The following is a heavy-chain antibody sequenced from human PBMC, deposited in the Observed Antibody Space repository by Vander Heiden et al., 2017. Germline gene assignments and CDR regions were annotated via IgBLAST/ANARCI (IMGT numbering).Heavy chain of an antibody. D-gene: IGHD6-13*01. Sequence: EVQLAASGGDLVQPGRSLTLSCVTSGFNFADYTTCWIRRAPGRGVGGVDVIRSTAYVGTTDYAASVKGRFTIARDDSKGIAYLQMISLKTDDTAVYFCTGQQRSFYSYYGMDVWGQGTTVTVSS. CDR3: TGQQRSFYSYYGMDV. CDR1: GFNFADYT. J-gene: IGHJ6*02. CDR2: IRSTAYVGTT. V-gene: IGHV3-49*03.